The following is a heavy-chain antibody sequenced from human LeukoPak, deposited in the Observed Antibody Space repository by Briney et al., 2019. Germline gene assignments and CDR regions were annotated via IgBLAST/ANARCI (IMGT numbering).Heavy chain of an antibody. D-gene: IGHD2-2*01. CDR1: GYTFNNYG. Sequence: ASVKVSCKASGYTFNNYGISWVRQAPGQGLEWMGWVSSYNGDTNYAQKFQGRVTITADKSTSTAYMELSSLRSEDTAVYYCARVKREYCSSTSCYEYYYYYYMDVWGKGTTVTISS. V-gene: IGHV1-18*01. CDR2: VSSYNGDT. CDR3: ARVKREYCSSTSCYEYYYYYYMDV. J-gene: IGHJ6*03.